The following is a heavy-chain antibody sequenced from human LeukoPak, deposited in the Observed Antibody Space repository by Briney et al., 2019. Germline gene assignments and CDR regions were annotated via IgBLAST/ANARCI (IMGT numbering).Heavy chain of an antibody. CDR1: GFTFSSYG. Sequence: PGRSLRLSCAASGFTFSSYGMNWVRQAPGKGLEWVSFISSSRSYIYYADSVKGRFTISRDNAKNSLYLQMNSLRVEDTAVYYCARDRYSSYWGQGILVTVSS. V-gene: IGHV3-21*01. J-gene: IGHJ4*02. CDR3: ARDRYSSY. D-gene: IGHD2-15*01. CDR2: ISSSRSYI.